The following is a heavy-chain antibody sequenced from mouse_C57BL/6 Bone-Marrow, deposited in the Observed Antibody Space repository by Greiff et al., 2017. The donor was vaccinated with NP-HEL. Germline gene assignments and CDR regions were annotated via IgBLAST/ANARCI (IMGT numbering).Heavy chain of an antibody. CDR1: GYAFTNYL. D-gene: IGHD2-3*01. Sequence: AQLQQSGAELVRPGTSVKVSCKASGYAFTNYLIEWVKQRPGQGLEWIGVINPGSGGTNYNEKFKGKATLTADKSSSTAYMQLSSLTSEDSAVYFCARSYDGYYYAMDYWGQGTSVTVSS. CDR3: ARSYDGYYYAMDY. CDR2: INPGSGGT. J-gene: IGHJ4*01. V-gene: IGHV1-54*01.